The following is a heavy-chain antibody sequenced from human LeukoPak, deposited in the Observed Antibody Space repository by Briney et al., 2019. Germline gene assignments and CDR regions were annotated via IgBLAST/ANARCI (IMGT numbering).Heavy chain of an antibody. J-gene: IGHJ4*02. CDR2: ISYDGTNK. D-gene: IGHD3-3*01. CDR1: GFTFSSNYT. CDR3: AKSLGLRFLEWSIPFDY. V-gene: IGHV3-30-3*02. Sequence: GGSLRLSCAASGFTFSSNYTMHWVRQAPGKGLEWVAVISYDGTNKYYADSVKGRFTISRDSSKNTLSLQMNSLRAEDTAVYYCAKSLGLRFLEWSIPFDYWGQGTLVTVSS.